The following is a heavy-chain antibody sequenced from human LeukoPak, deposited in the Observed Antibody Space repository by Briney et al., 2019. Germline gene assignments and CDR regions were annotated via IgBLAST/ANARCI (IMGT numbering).Heavy chain of an antibody. V-gene: IGHV3-23*01. Sequence: HSGGSLRLSCAASGFTFSSYAMSWVRQAPGKGLEWVSAISGSGGSTYYADSVKGRFTISRDNSKNTLYLQMNSLRAEDTAVYYCAKDLATTLWFGELPIFPTHLYFDYWGQGTLVTVSS. D-gene: IGHD3-10*01. J-gene: IGHJ4*02. CDR2: ISGSGGST. CDR1: GFTFSSYA. CDR3: AKDLATTLWFGELPIFPTHLYFDY.